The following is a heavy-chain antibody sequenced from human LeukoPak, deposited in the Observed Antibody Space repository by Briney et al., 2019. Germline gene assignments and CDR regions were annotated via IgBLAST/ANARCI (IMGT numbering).Heavy chain of an antibody. Sequence: GRSLRLSRAASGFTFSSYAMHWVRQAPGKGLEWVAVISYDGSNKYYADSVKGRFTISRDNSKNTLYLQMNSLRAEDTAVYYCARRSAVTTSRRGLDPWGQGTLVTVSS. J-gene: IGHJ5*02. CDR2: ISYDGSNK. D-gene: IGHD4-17*01. V-gene: IGHV3-30-3*01. CDR3: ARRSAVTTSRRGLDP. CDR1: GFTFSSYA.